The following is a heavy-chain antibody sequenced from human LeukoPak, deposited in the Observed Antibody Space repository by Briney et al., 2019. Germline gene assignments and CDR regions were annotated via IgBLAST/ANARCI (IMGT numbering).Heavy chain of an antibody. J-gene: IGHJ4*02. CDR2: IYYSGST. D-gene: IGHD6-13*01. V-gene: IGHV4-59*01. Sequence: SETLSLTCTVSGGSISSYYWSWIRQPPGKGLEWIGYIYYSGSTNYNPSLKSRVTISVDTSKNQFSLKLSSVTAADTAVYYCARAPCSSCGFDYWGQETLVTVSS. CDR1: GGSISSYY. CDR3: ARAPCSSCGFDY.